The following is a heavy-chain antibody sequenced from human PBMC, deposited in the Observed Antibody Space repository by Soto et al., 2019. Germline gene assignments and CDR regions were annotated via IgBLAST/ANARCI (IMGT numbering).Heavy chain of an antibody. CDR1: GGSISSSNYY. D-gene: IGHD2-2*01. CDR2: VDHGGHS. J-gene: IGHJ5*02. Sequence: SETLSLTCSVSGGSISSSNYYWGWIRQSPGKGLEWIASVDHGGHSYYNPSLRSRVTVSVDTSKNQFSLKVTSVTAADTAIYYCSRHLVSGTSSKGNWFGPWGQGTLVTVSS. CDR3: SRHLVSGTSSKGNWFGP. V-gene: IGHV4-39*01.